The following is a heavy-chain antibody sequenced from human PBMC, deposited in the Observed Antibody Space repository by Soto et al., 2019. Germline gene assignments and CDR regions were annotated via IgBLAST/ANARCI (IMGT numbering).Heavy chain of an antibody. J-gene: IGHJ4*02. CDR3: ARLPSQLLYVGVQGDDY. CDR1: GGSVSSSSYY. D-gene: IGHD3-10*01. CDR2: IYYSGST. Sequence: QVQLQESGPGLVKPSETLSLSCTVSGGSVSSSSYYWGWIRQPPGKGLEWIGNIYYSGSTYYNPSLRSRVTISVDTSQNQFFLKLSSVTAADTAVYYCARLPSQLLYVGVQGDDYWGQGTLVTVSS. V-gene: IGHV4-39*01.